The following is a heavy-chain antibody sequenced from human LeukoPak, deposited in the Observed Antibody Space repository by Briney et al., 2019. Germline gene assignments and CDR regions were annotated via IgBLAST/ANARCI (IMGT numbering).Heavy chain of an antibody. CDR2: IYYSGST. D-gene: IGHD6-19*01. CDR1: GGSISSGGYY. V-gene: IGHV4-31*03. Sequence: SETLSLTCTVSGGSISSGGYYWSWIRQHPGKGLEWIGYIYYSGSTYYNPSLKSRVTISVDTSKNQFSLKLSSVTAADTAVYYCARVKAVAGTLPHLLDYWGQGTLVTVSS. CDR3: ARVKAVAGTLPHLLDY. J-gene: IGHJ4*01.